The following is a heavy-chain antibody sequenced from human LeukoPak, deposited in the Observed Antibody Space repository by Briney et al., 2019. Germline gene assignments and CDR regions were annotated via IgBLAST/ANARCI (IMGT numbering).Heavy chain of an antibody. Sequence: ASVKVSCKASGYTFTSYYMHWVRQAPGQGLEWMGRINPNSGGTNYAQKFQGRVTMTRDTSISTAYMELSRLRSDDTAVYYCARERSICVWGSYHRYYFDYWGQGTLVTVSS. D-gene: IGHD3-16*02. CDR3: ARERSICVWGSYHRYYFDY. J-gene: IGHJ4*02. CDR2: INPNSGGT. CDR1: GYTFTSYY. V-gene: IGHV1-2*06.